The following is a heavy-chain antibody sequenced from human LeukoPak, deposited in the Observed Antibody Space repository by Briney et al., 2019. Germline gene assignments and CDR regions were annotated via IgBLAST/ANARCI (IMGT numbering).Heavy chain of an antibody. J-gene: IGHJ5*02. CDR1: GGSISSGNYY. CDR3: AGGRGTAVTTGNWFDP. V-gene: IGHV4-30-4*01. D-gene: IGHD4-17*01. Sequence: SQTLSLTCTVSGGSISSGNYYWNWIRQPPGTGLECIGYIHYSGSTYYNPSLKSRVTISVDTSKNQFSLKLSSVTAADTAVYYCAGGRGTAVTTGNWFDPWGQGTLVTVSS. CDR2: IHYSGST.